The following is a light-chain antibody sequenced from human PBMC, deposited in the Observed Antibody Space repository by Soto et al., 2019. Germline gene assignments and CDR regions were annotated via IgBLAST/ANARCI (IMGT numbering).Light chain of an antibody. V-gene: IGLV1-40*01. J-gene: IGLJ2*01. CDR3: QSYDSSLSGSKV. CDR2: GNS. CDR1: SSNIGAGYD. Sequence: QSVLTQPPSVSGAPGQRGTISCTGSSSNIGAGYDVHWYQQLPGTAPKLLIYGNSNRPSGVPDRFSGSKSGTSASLAITGLQAEDEADYYCQSYDSSLSGSKVFGGGTKFTVL.